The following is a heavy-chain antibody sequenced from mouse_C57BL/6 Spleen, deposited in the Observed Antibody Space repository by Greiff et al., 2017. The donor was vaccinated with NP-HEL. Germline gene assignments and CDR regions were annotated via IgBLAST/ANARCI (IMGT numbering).Heavy chain of an antibody. D-gene: IGHD2-4*01. CDR3: TRGLPGFYYFDY. J-gene: IGHJ2*01. Sequence: QVQLQQSGAELVRPGASVTLSCKASGYTFTDYEMHWVKQTPVHGLEWIGAIDPETGGTAYNQKFKGKAILTADKSSSTAYMELRSLTSEDSAVYYCTRGLPGFYYFDYWGKGTTHTVSS. V-gene: IGHV1-15*01. CDR2: IDPETGGT. CDR1: GYTFTDYE.